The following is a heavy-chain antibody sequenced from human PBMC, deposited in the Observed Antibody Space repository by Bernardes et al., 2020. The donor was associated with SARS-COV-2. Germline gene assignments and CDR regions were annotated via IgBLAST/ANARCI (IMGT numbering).Heavy chain of an antibody. V-gene: IGHV4-61*02. J-gene: IGHJ5*02. D-gene: IGHD3-10*01. Sequence: SETLSLTCTVSGGSISSGSYYWSWLPQPAGKGLEWIGRIYTSGSTNYNPSLKSRVTISVDTSKNQFSLKLSSVTAADTAGYYCARERANAMVRGGWFDPWGQGTLVTVSA. CDR2: IYTSGST. CDR1: GGSISSGSYY. CDR3: ARERANAMVRGGWFDP.